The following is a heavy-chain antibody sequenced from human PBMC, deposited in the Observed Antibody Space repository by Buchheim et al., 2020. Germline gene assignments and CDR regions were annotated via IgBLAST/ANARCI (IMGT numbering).Heavy chain of an antibody. CDR2: INSDGSST. J-gene: IGHJ6*02. CDR3: ARGPARIAAAGIYYYGMDV. CDR1: GFTFSSYW. V-gene: IGHV3-74*01. Sequence: EVQLVESGGGLVQPGGSLRLSCAASGFTFSSYWMHWVRQAPGKGLVWVSRINSDGSSTSYADSVKGRFTISRDNAKNTLYLQMNSLRAEDTAVYYCARGPARIAAAGIYYYGMDVWGQGTT. D-gene: IGHD6-13*01.